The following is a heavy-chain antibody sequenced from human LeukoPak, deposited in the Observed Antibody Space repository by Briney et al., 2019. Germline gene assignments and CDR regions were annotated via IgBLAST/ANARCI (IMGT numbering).Heavy chain of an antibody. CDR2: ISGSDSGT. V-gene: IGHV3-23*01. D-gene: IGHD3-10*01. CDR1: GFTFRTYA. CDR3: AKGLYHYFGSGSYTLDF. Sequence: GGSLRLSCAASGFTFRTYAMSWVRQGPGKGLELVSGISGSDSGTYYADSVKGRFTISRDNSKNTLYLQMNSLRADDTAVYYCAKGLYHYFGSGSYTLDFWGQGTQVTVSS. J-gene: IGHJ4*02.